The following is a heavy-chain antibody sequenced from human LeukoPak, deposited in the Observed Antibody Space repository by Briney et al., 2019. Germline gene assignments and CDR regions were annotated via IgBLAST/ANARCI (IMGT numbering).Heavy chain of an antibody. CDR1: GFTFSNYN. J-gene: IGHJ4*02. CDR2: ISSSSTI. Sequence: GGSLRLSCAASGFTFSNYNMNWVRQAPGKGLEWVSYISSSSTIYYADSVKGRFTISRDNAKNSLYLQMNSLRDEDTAVYYCARDIAHITATGHFDYWGQGTLVTVSS. CDR3: ARDIAHITATGHFDY. V-gene: IGHV3-48*02. D-gene: IGHD6-13*01.